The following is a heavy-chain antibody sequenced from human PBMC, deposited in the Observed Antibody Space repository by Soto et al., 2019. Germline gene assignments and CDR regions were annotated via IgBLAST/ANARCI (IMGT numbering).Heavy chain of an antibody. CDR3: VRGDGDYSDGNGYLGRH. J-gene: IGHJ1*01. Sequence: GGSLRLSCAASGFTFSSYSMNWVRQAPGKGLEWVSSISRSSSYIYYADSVKGRFTISRDNAKNTLYLQMNSLRAEDTAVYFCVRGDGDYSDGNGYLGRHWGQGTLVTVS. CDR1: GFTFSSYS. V-gene: IGHV3-21*01. D-gene: IGHD5-18*01. CDR2: ISRSSSYI.